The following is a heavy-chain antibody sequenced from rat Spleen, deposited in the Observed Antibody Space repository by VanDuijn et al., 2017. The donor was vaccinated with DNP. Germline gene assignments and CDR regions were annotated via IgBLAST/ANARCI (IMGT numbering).Heavy chain of an antibody. V-gene: IGHV5-22*01. CDR3: ARWGGDYFDY. Sequence: EAQLVESGGGLVQPGRSLKLSCAASGFTFSDYNMAWVRQAPKKGLEWVATISYEGSSTYYGDSVKGRFTISRDNAKSTLYLQMNSLRSEDMATYYCARWGGDYFDYWGQGVMVTVSS. CDR1: GFTFSDYN. J-gene: IGHJ2*01. CDR2: ISYEGSST.